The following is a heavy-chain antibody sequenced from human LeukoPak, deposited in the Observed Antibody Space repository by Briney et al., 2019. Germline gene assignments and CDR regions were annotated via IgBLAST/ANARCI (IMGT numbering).Heavy chain of an antibody. D-gene: IGHD6-13*01. Sequence: SGGSLRLSCAASGFTFSSYAVSWVRQAPGKGLEWVSAISGSGGSTYYADSVKGRFTISRENSKNTLYLQMNRLRAEDTAVYYCATYSNSWYCFDYWGQGTLVTVSS. V-gene: IGHV3-23*01. CDR3: ATYSNSWYCFDY. CDR1: GFTFSSYA. J-gene: IGHJ4*02. CDR2: ISGSGGST.